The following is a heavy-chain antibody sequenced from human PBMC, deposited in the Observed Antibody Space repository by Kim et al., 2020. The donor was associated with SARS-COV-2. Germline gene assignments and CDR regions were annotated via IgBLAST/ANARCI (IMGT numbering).Heavy chain of an antibody. V-gene: IGHV3-30*18. CDR3: AKEACSSTSCSPLC. CDR2: ISYDGSNK. Sequence: GGSLRLSCAASGFTFSSYGMHWVRQAPGKGLEWVAVISYDGSNKYYADSVKGRFTISRDNSKNTPYLQMNSLRAEDTAVYYCAKEACSSTSCSPLCWGQGTLVTVSS. D-gene: IGHD2-2*01. CDR1: GFTFSSYG. J-gene: IGHJ4*02.